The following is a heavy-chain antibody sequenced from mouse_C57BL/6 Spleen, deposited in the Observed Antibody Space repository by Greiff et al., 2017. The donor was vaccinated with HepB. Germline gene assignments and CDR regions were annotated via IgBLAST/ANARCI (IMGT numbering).Heavy chain of an antibody. D-gene: IGHD2-5*01. V-gene: IGHV5-4*01. CDR2: ISDGGSYT. Sequence: EVQLVESGGGLVKPGGSLKLSCAASGFTFSSYAMSWVRQTPEKRLEWVATISDGGSYTYYPDNVKGRFTISRDNAKNNLYLQMSHLKSEDTAMYYCARDSNYVFAYWGQGTLVTVSA. CDR3: ARDSNYVFAY. J-gene: IGHJ3*01. CDR1: GFTFSSYA.